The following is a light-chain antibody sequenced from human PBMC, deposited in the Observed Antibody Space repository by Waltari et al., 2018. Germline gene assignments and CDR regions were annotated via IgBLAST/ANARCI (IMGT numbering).Light chain of an antibody. CDR1: QGISSY. Sequence: AIRITQSPSSLSASTGDRVTITCPASQGISSYLAWYLQKPGKAPKHLIYAASTLQSGVPSRFSGSGSGTDFTLTISCLQSEDFATYYCQQYYSYPTFGGGTKVEIK. CDR3: QQYYSYPT. J-gene: IGKJ4*01. V-gene: IGKV1-8*01. CDR2: AAS.